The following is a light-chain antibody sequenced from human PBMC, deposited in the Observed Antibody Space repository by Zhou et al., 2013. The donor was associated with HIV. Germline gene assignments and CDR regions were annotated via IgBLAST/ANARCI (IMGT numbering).Light chain of an antibody. J-gene: IGKJ1*01. CDR1: QGISSY. CDR3: QKYNSAPWT. CDR2: AAS. V-gene: IGKV1-27*01. Sequence: DIQMTQSPSFLSASVGDRVTITCRASQGISSYLAWYQQKPGKAPKLLIYAASTLQSGVPSRFSGSGSGTDFTLTISDLQPEDVATYYCQKYNSAPWTFGQGTKVEIK.